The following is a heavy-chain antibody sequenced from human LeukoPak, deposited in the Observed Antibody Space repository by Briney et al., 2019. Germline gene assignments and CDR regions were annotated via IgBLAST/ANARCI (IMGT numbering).Heavy chain of an antibody. D-gene: IGHD5-12*01. CDR1: GGSISSYY. V-gene: IGHV4-59*08. Sequence: SETLSLTCTVSGGSISSYYWSWIRRPPGKGLEWIGYIYYSGSTNYNPSLKSRVTISVDTSKNQFSLKLSSVTAADTAVYYCARHLGGSLKSGYDDYWGQGTLVTVSS. CDR3: ARHLGGSLKSGYDDY. CDR2: IYYSGST. J-gene: IGHJ4*02.